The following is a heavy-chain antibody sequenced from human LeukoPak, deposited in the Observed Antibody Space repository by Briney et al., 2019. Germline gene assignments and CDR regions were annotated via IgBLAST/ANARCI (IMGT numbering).Heavy chain of an antibody. CDR3: AKRGYTIFGVVAIDAFDI. CDR2: ISGSGGST. J-gene: IGHJ3*02. CDR1: GFTFSSYA. V-gene: IGHV3-23*01. Sequence: GGSLRLSCAASGFTFSSYAMSWVRQAPGKGLEWVSAISGSGGSTYYADSVKGRFTISRDNSKITLYLQMNSLRAEDTTVYYCAKRGYTIFGVVAIDAFDIWGQGTMVTVSS. D-gene: IGHD3-3*01.